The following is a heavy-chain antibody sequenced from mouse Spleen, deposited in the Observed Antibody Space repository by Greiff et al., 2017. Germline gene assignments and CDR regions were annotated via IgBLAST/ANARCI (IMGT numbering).Heavy chain of an antibody. D-gene: IGHD5-2*01. CDR1: GYSFTSYY. V-gene: IGHV1-66*01. CDR2: IYPGSGNT. CDR3: ARSNTYRNWFAY. Sequence: VQLQQSGPELVKPGASVKISCKAYGYSFTSYYIHWVKQRPGQGLEWIGWIYPGSGNTKYNEKFKGKATLTADTSSSTAYMQLSSLTSEDSAVYYCARSNTYRNWFAYWGQGTLVTVSA. J-gene: IGHJ3*01.